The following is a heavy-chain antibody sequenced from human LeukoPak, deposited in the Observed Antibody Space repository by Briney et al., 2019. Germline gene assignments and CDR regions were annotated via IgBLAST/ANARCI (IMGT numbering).Heavy chain of an antibody. CDR3: AREETSRFFDY. J-gene: IGHJ4*02. CDR2: VFHSGGT. V-gene: IGHV4-30-2*01. Sequence: PSQTLSLTCAVSGGSISSGGFSWSWIRQPPGKGLEWIGYVFHSGGTYYNPSLKSRVTISVDTSKNQISLKLSSVTAADTAVYYCAREETSRFFDYWGQGTLVTVSS. CDR1: GGSISSGGFS.